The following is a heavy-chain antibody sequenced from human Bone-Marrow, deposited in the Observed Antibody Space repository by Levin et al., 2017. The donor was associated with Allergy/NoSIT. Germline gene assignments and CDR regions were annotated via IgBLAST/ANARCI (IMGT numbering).Heavy chain of an antibody. CDR1: GFTFSSYT. J-gene: IGHJ4*02. CDR2: ISHDGSDK. Sequence: GGSLRLSCAGSGFTFSSYTMVWVRQAPGKGLEWVTVISHDGSDKYYADFVKGRFAISRDNSKNTMYLQMNSLRAEDTAMYYCVRDGPVDTAFANWGQGTLVTVSS. V-gene: IGHV3-30*09. CDR3: VRDGPVDTAFAN. D-gene: IGHD5-18*01.